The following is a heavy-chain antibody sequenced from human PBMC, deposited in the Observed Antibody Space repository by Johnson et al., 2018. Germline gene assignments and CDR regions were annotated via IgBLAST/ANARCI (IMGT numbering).Heavy chain of an antibody. J-gene: IGHJ3*02. D-gene: IGHD3-16*01. CDR3: ARGSRGAFDI. CDR1: GFTFSSYD. CDR2: IGTAGDT. V-gene: IGHV3-13*01. Sequence: EVQLVETGGGLVQPGGSLRLSCAASGFTFSSYDMHWVRQATGKGLEWVSAIGTAGDTYYPGSVKGRFTISRENAKNSLYLQMNSLGAGDPAVYYCARGSRGAFDIWGQGTRVTVSS.